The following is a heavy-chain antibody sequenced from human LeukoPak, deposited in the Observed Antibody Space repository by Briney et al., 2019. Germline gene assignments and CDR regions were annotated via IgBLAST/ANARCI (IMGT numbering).Heavy chain of an antibody. CDR3: ARDQEDSGTDY. J-gene: IGHJ4*02. D-gene: IGHD3-10*01. CDR1: GGSVTSVSYY. CDR2: IYYSGTT. V-gene: IGHV4-31*03. Sequence: SETLSLTCTVSGGSVTSVSYYWSWIRQHPGKGLEWIGYIYYSGTTYYNPSLKSRVTISLDTSKNQFSLKLSSVTAADTAVYYCARDQEDSGTDYWGQGTLVTVSS.